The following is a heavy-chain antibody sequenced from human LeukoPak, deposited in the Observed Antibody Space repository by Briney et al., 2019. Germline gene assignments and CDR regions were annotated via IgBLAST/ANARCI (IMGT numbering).Heavy chain of an antibody. D-gene: IGHD1-26*01. CDR2: IRSKANSYAT. CDR1: GFTFINAW. Sequence: GGSLRLSCAASGFTFINAWMAWVRQAPGKGLEWVGRIRSKANSYATACATSMKGRFTISRDDSKNTAYLQMNSLKTEDTAVYYCTGQGIVGTTQNFDCWGQGTLVTVSS. J-gene: IGHJ4*02. V-gene: IGHV3-73*01. CDR3: TGQGIVGTTQNFDC.